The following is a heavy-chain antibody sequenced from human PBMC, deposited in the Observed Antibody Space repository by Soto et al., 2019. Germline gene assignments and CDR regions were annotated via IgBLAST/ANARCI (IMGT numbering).Heavy chain of an antibody. Sequence: SETLSLTCAVSGGSISSGGYSWGWIRQPPGKGLEWIGYIYHSGSTYYNSSLKSRVTISVDRSKNQFSLKLSSVTAADTAVYYCARGWGRIFDYWGQGTLVTVSS. J-gene: IGHJ4*02. CDR3: ARGWGRIFDY. CDR1: GGSISSGGYS. CDR2: IYHSGST. D-gene: IGHD7-27*01. V-gene: IGHV4-30-2*01.